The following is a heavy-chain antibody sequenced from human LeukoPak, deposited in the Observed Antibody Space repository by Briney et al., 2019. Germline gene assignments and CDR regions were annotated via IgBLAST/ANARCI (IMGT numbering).Heavy chain of an antibody. CDR2: INPSGGST. Sequence: ASVKVSCKASGYTFTSYYMHWVRQAPGQGLEWMGIINPSGGSTSYAQKFQGRVTMTRNTSISTAYMELSSLRSEDTAVYYCARGRKVTMIVVVTHNWFDPWGQGTLVTVSS. D-gene: IGHD3-22*01. J-gene: IGHJ5*02. CDR3: ARGRKVTMIVVVTHNWFDP. CDR1: GYTFTSYY. V-gene: IGHV1-46*01.